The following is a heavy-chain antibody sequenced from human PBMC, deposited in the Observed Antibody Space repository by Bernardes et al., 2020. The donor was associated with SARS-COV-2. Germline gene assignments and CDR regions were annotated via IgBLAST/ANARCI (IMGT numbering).Heavy chain of an antibody. V-gene: IGHV4-59*01. Sequence: SETLSLTCSVSGSSITPYYWSWIRQPPGKGLEWIGSIYYSGSTNYNPSLKSRVTISVDTPKNQFSLKMNSVTAADTAVYFCARDSTMIRGDPKGAWFDPWGQGTLVTVS. D-gene: IGHD3-10*01. J-gene: IGHJ5*02. CDR2: IYYSGST. CDR3: ARDSTMIRGDPKGAWFDP. CDR1: GSSITPYY.